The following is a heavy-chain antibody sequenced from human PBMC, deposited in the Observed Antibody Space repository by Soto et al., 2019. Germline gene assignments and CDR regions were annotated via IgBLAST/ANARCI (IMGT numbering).Heavy chain of an antibody. Sequence: PSETLSLTCTVWGGSISSGDYYWSWIRQPPGKGLEWIGYIYYSGSTYYNPSLKSRVTISVDTSKNQFSLKLSSVTAADTAVYYCARDRGDSTPAIDYWGQGTLVTVSS. V-gene: IGHV4-30-4*01. CDR1: GGSISSGDYY. D-gene: IGHD3-22*01. CDR2: IYYSGST. CDR3: ARDRGDSTPAIDY. J-gene: IGHJ4*02.